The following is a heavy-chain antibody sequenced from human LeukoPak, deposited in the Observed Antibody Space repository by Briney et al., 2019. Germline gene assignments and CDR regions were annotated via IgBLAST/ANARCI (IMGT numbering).Heavy chain of an antibody. CDR3: VRALACSSTSCYEPTYFDS. Sequence: PGGSLRLSCAASGFTFSNYDMHWVRQASGKGLEWVSGIGTAGDTYYPGSVKGRFSISRENAKNSLYLRMNGLRAGDTAVYCCVRALACSSTSCYEPTYFDSWGQGTLVTVSS. J-gene: IGHJ4*02. D-gene: IGHD2-2*01. CDR2: IGTAGDT. V-gene: IGHV3-13*01. CDR1: GFTFSNYD.